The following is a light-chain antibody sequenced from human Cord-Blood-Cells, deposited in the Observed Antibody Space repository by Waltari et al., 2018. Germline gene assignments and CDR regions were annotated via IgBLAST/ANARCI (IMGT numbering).Light chain of an antibody. J-gene: IGLJ3*02. CDR3: QAWDSSTWV. Sequence: SYELTQPPSVSVSPGQTASIPCSGDKLGDKYACWYQQKPGQSPVLVIYQDSKRPSGIPERFSGSNSGNTATLTISGTQAMDEADYYCQAWDSSTWVFVGGTKLTVL. V-gene: IGLV3-1*01. CDR1: KLGDKY. CDR2: QDS.